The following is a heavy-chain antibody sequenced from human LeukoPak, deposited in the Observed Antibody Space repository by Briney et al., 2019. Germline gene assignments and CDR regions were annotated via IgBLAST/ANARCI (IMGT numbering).Heavy chain of an antibody. J-gene: IGHJ4*02. CDR3: AACGGDCSNFDY. D-gene: IGHD2-21*02. CDR2: FDPEDGET. V-gene: IGHV1-24*01. CDR1: GYTLTELS. Sequence: ASVKVSCKVSGYTLTELSMHWVRQAPGKGLEWMGGFDPEDGETVYAQKFQGRVTMTEDTSTDTAYMELSSLRSEDTAVYYCAACGGDCSNFDYWGQGTLVTVSS.